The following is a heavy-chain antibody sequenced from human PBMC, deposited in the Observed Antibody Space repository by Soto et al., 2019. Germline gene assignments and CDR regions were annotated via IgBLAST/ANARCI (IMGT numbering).Heavy chain of an antibody. D-gene: IGHD3-3*01. CDR2: IYWDDDK. V-gene: IGHV2-5*02. CDR1: GFSLSTSGVG. Sequence: SGPTLVKPTQTLTLTCTFSGFSLSTSGVGVGWIRQPPGKALEWLALIYWDDDKRYSPSLKSRLTITKDTPKHQVVLTMTNMDPVDTATYYCAHMSGHRAPYYYYYMDVWGKGTTVTVSS. CDR3: AHMSGHRAPYYYYYMDV. J-gene: IGHJ6*03.